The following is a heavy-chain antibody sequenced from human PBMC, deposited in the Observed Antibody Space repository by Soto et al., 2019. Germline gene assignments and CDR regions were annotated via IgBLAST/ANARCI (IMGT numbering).Heavy chain of an antibody. D-gene: IGHD3-16*01. CDR3: GRDPWAADY. J-gene: IGHJ4*02. CDR2: IYSGGST. V-gene: IGHV3-66*01. CDR1: GFTVSTKY. Sequence: QPGGSLRLSCAASGFTVSTKYMSWVRQAPGKGLEWVSVIYSGGSTFYADSVRGRFTISRDNSKNTVNLQMNSLRAEDTAVYYCGRDPWAADYWGQGTLVTVSS.